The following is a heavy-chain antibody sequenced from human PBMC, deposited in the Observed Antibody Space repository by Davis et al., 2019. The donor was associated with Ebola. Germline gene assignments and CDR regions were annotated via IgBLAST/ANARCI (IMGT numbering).Heavy chain of an antibody. D-gene: IGHD5-18*01. J-gene: IGHJ4*02. V-gene: IGHV1-69*06. CDR1: GYTFTSYG. CDR2: IIPIFGTA. Sequence: SVKVSCKASGYTFTSYGISWVRQAPGQGLEWMGGIIPIFGTANYAQKFQGRVTITADKSTSTAYMELSNLRSEDTAVYYCARERGYSYGSFDYWGQGTLVTVSS. CDR3: ARERGYSYGSFDY.